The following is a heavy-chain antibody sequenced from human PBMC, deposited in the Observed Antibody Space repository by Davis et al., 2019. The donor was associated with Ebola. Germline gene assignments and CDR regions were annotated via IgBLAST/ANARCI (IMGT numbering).Heavy chain of an antibody. V-gene: IGHV3-74*01. J-gene: IGHJ5*01. CDR3: ATSPSRRPDWFDS. CDR1: GFTFNTFW. D-gene: IGHD2-2*01. CDR2: INSDGSSA. Sequence: HTGGSLRLSCAASGFTFNTFWMHWVRQVPGKGLVWVSRINSDGSSASYADSVKGRFTISRDNTKNSLYLQMNSLRAEDTAVYYCATSPSRRPDWFDSWGQGTLVTVST.